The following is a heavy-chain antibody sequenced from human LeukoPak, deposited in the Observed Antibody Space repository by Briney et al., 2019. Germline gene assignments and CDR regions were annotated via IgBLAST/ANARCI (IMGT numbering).Heavy chain of an antibody. CDR2: INHSGST. J-gene: IGHJ5*02. CDR3: ARGQQWLVS. D-gene: IGHD6-19*01. CDR1: GGSFSSYY. V-gene: IGHV4-34*01. Sequence: SEILSLTCAVYGGSFSSYYWSWIRQPPGKGLEWIGEINHSGSTNYNPSLKSRVTISVDTSKNQFSLKLSSVTAADTAVYYCARGQQWLVSWGQGTLVTVSS.